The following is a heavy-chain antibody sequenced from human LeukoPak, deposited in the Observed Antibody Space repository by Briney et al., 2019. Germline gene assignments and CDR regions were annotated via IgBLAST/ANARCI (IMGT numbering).Heavy chain of an antibody. CDR3: ARGSIRYFDWFKSDAFDI. CDR2: ISAYNGNT. D-gene: IGHD3-9*01. J-gene: IGHJ3*02. Sequence: GASVKVSCKASGYTFTSYGISWVRQAPGQGLEWMGWISAYNGNTNYAQKLQGRVTMTTDTSTSTAYMELRSLRSVDTAVYYCARGSIRYFDWFKSDAFDIWSQGTMVTVSS. CDR1: GYTFTSYG. V-gene: IGHV1-18*01.